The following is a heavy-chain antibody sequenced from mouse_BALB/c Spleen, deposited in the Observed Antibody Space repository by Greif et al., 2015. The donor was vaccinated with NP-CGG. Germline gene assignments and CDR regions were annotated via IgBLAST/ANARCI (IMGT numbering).Heavy chain of an antibody. V-gene: IGHV1S81*02. CDR1: GYTFTSYN. J-gene: IGHJ3*01. Sequence: QVQLQQSGAELVKPGASVKLSCKASGYTFTSYNMYWVKQRPGQGLEWIGEINPSNGGTNFNEKFKSKATLTVDKSSSTAYMHHSSLSSVDSAVSFCIRGGILFAYWGQGTLVTVSA. CDR2: INPSNGGT. CDR3: IRGGILFAY. D-gene: IGHD1-1*02.